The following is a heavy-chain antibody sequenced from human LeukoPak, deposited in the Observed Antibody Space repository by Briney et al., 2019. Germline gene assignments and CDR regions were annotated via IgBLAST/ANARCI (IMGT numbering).Heavy chain of an antibody. CDR2: FDPEDGET. J-gene: IGHJ4*02. CDR1: GYTLTELS. V-gene: IGHV1-24*01. CDR3: ATTIPRSLWSGYYTADY. Sequence: ASVKVSCKVSGYTLTELSMHWVRQAPGKGLEWMGGFDPEDGETIYAQKFQGRVTMTEDTSTDTAYMELSSLRSEDTAVYYCATTIPRSLWSGYYTADYWGQGTLVTVSS. D-gene: IGHD3-3*01.